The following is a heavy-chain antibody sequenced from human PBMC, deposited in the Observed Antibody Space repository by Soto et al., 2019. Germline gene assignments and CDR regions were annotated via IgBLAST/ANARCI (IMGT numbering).Heavy chain of an antibody. CDR3: ARVDYYGSGSYYSPRSYNWFDP. V-gene: IGHV1-18*01. D-gene: IGHD3-10*01. Sequence: ASVTVSCKASGYTFTSYGIIWVRQAPGQGLEWMGWISAYNGNTNYAQKLQGRVTMTTDTSTSTAYMELRSLRSGDTAVYYCARVDYYGSGSYYSPRSYNWFDPWGQGTLVTVSS. CDR2: ISAYNGNT. CDR1: GYTFTSYG. J-gene: IGHJ5*02.